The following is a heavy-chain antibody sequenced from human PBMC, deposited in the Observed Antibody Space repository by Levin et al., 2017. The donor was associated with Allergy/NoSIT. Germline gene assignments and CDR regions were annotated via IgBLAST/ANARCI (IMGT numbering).Heavy chain of an antibody. CDR1: GGTFSSYS. CDR3: AVGYSSGWYYYYMDV. Sequence: TGGSLRLSCRASGGTFSSYSISWVRQAPGHGLEWMGRIIPIPGTADYAQKFQGRVTITADRSTTTAYMELSSLRSDDTAVYYCAVGYSSGWYYYYMDVWGKGTTVTVSS. CDR2: IIPIPGTA. V-gene: IGHV1-69*08. J-gene: IGHJ6*03. D-gene: IGHD6-19*01.